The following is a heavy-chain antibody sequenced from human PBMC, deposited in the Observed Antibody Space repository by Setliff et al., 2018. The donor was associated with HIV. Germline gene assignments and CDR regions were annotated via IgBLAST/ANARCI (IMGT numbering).Heavy chain of an antibody. V-gene: IGHV4-34*01. Sequence: SETLSLTCAVSGGSLSGYYWTWIRQTPEKGLQWIGEINDGGNTNDSPSLKSRVSMSVDTSKNQSSLRLISVTAADTAVYYRARRPISPFTLTTGMLDPWGQGIRVTVSS. CDR3: ARRPISPFTLTTGMLDP. J-gene: IGHJ5*02. D-gene: IGHD4-17*01. CDR2: INDGGNT. CDR1: GGSLSGYY.